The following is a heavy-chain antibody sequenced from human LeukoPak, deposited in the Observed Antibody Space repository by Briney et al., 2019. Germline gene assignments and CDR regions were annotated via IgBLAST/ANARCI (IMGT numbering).Heavy chain of an antibody. Sequence: GESLKISCKGPNYSFTNYWIAWVRQMPGKGLEWMGVIYPGVSGTSYSPSFQGQVTISADKSISTAYLQWSSLKASDTAMYYCARPLAYDILTGYYKGAFDIWGQGTMVSVSS. V-gene: IGHV5-51*01. CDR2: IYPGVSGT. J-gene: IGHJ3*02. CDR3: ARPLAYDILTGYYKGAFDI. D-gene: IGHD3-9*01. CDR1: NYSFTNYW.